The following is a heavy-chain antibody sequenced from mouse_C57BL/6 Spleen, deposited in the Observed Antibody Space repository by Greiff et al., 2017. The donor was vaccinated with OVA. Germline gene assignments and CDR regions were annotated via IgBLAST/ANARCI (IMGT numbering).Heavy chain of an antibody. CDR2: INPGSGGT. J-gene: IGHJ4*01. D-gene: IGHD1-1*01. CDR1: GYAFTNYL. Sequence: VKLQQSGAELVRPGTSVKVSCKASGYAFTNYLIEWVKQRPGQGLEWIGVINPGSGGTNYNEKFKGKATLTADKSSSTAYMQLSSLTSEDSAVYFCARNYYYGSSYNYAMDYWGQGTPVTVSS. V-gene: IGHV1-54*01. CDR3: ARNYYYGSSYNYAMDY.